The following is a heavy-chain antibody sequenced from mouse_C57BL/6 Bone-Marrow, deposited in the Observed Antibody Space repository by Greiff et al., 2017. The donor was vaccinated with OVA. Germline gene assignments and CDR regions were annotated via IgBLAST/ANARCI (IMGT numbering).Heavy chain of an antibody. V-gene: IGHV1-63*01. Sequence: VQLQQSGAELVRPGTSVKMSCKASGYTFTNYWIGWAKQRPGHGLEWIGDIYPGGGYTNYNEKFKGKATLTADKSSSTAYMQFSSLTSEDSAIYYCARGYWRYFDVLGTGTTVTVSS. CDR1: GYTFTNYW. CDR3: ARGYWRYFDV. J-gene: IGHJ1*03. D-gene: IGHD2-14*01. CDR2: IYPGGGYT.